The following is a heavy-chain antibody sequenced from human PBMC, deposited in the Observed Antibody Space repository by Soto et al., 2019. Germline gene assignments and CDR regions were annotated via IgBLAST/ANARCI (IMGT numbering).Heavy chain of an antibody. CDR3: ARTYCTNGVCQTSNWFDP. J-gene: IGHJ5*02. CDR2: INHSEST. V-gene: IGHV4-34*01. D-gene: IGHD2-8*01. Sequence: SETLSLTCAVYGGSFSGYYWSWIRQPPGKGLEWIGEINHSESTNYNPSLKSRVTISVDTSKNQFSMKLSSVTAADTALYYCARTYCTNGVCQTSNWFDPWGQGTLVTVSS. CDR1: GGSFSGYY.